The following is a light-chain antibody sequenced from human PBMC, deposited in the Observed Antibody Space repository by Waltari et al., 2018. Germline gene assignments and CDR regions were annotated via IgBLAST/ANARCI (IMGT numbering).Light chain of an antibody. CDR3: CSYAGSSTFV. Sequence: QSALTQPASVSGSPGQSITIPCTGTSRAVGSYNLVSWYQQHPGKAPKLMIYEVSKRPSGVSNRFSGSKSGNTASLTISGLQAEDEADYYCCSYAGSSTFVFGGGTKLTVL. CDR2: EVS. V-gene: IGLV2-23*02. CDR1: SRAVGSYNL. J-gene: IGLJ2*01.